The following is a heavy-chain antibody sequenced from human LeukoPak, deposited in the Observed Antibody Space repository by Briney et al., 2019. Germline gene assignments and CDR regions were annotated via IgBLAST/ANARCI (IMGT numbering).Heavy chain of an antibody. CDR1: GYSFTSYW. D-gene: IGHD3-22*01. J-gene: IGHJ3*02. V-gene: IGHV5-51*01. CDR3: ARGYCYGSSGPRPRAFDI. CDR2: IYPGDSDT. Sequence: GESLKISCKGSGYSFTSYWIGWVRQMPGKGLEWMGIIYPGDSDTRYSPSFQGQVTISADKSISTAYLQWSSLKASDTAMYYCARGYCYGSSGPRPRAFDIWGQGTMVTVSS.